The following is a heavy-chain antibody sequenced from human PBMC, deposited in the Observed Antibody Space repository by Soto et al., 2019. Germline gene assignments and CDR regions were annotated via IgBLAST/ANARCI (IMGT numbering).Heavy chain of an antibody. D-gene: IGHD3-9*01. CDR3: ARDFPSIYRLTGYYTRYYYYGMDV. CDR1: GGTFSSYA. CDR2: IIPIFGTA. Sequence: SVKVSCKASGGTFSSYAISWVRQAPGQGLEWMGGIIPIFGTANYAQKFQGRVTITADESTSTAYMELSSLRSEDTAVYYCARDFPSIYRLTGYYTRYYYYGMDVWGQGTTVPSP. V-gene: IGHV1-69*13. J-gene: IGHJ6*02.